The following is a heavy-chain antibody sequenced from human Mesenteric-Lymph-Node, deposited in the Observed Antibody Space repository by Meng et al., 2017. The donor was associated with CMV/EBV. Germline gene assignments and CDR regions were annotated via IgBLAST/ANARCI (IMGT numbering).Heavy chain of an antibody. J-gene: IGHJ4*02. CDR3: ARVVRGSGSYYIGD. V-gene: IGHV3-7*01. D-gene: IGHD3-10*01. CDR2: MSPDGTHK. Sequence: GGSLRLSCAASGFTFGRSWMSWLRQAPGKGPEWVANMSPDGTHKNYVDSVKGRFTISRDNAQNSLYLQMNSLRAEDTAVYYCARVVRGSGSYYIGDWGQGTLVTVSS. CDR1: GFTFGRSW.